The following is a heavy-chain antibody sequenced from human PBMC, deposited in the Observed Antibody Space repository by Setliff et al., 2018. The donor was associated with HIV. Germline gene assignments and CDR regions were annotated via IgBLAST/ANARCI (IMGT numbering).Heavy chain of an antibody. D-gene: IGHD3-10*01. J-gene: IGHJ3*02. Sequence: PGGSLRLSCAASGFTFRSYAMSWVRQAPGKGLGWVSVMSGSGVSTHYVDSVKGRFTISRDNSKNTLYLQMNTLRAEDTAIYYCAKQMKSMGPYDGFDIWGQGTMVTVSS. CDR3: AKQMKSMGPYDGFDI. CDR2: MSGSGVST. V-gene: IGHV3-23*01. CDR1: GFTFRSYA.